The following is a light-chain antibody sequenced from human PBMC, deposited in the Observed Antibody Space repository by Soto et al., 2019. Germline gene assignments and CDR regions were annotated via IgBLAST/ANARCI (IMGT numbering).Light chain of an antibody. J-gene: IGKJ4*01. CDR1: QGFTGS. CDR2: VAS. Sequence: DIKLPQSPSFLSPSVEDTVTITCRASQGFTGSLAWYQQNPGKAPKLLIYVASTLQSDVPSRFSGSGSGTEFTLTINSLQPEDFASYYCQQLTSYPLTFGGGAKVEIK. CDR3: QQLTSYPLT. V-gene: IGKV1-9*01.